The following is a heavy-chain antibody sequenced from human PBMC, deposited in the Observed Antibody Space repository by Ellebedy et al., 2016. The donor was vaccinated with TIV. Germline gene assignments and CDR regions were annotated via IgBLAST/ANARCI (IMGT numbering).Heavy chain of an antibody. J-gene: IGHJ5*02. CDR1: GYTFTGYY. CDR3: ARTGLRVTTYNWFDP. Sequence: ASVKVSXKASGYTFTGYYMHWVRQAPGQGLEWMGWMNPNSGNTGYAQKFQGRVTITADESTSTAYMELSSLRSEDTAVYYCARTGLRVTTYNWFDPWGQGTLVTVSS. V-gene: IGHV1-8*03. CDR2: MNPNSGNT. D-gene: IGHD4-11*01.